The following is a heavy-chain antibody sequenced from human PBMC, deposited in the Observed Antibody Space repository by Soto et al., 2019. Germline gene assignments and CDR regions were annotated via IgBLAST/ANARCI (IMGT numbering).Heavy chain of an antibody. CDR3: AKRHCRGGSCYSDAYAMDV. D-gene: IGHD2-15*01. V-gene: IGHV3-53*01. CDR1: GFTVSSNY. CDR2: IYSGGST. J-gene: IGHJ6*02. Sequence: GGSLRLSCAASGFTVSSNYMSWVRQAPGKGLEWVSVIYSGGSTYYADSVKGRFTISRDNSKNTLYLQMNSLRAEDTAVYYCAKRHCRGGSCYSDAYAMDVWGQGTTVTVSS.